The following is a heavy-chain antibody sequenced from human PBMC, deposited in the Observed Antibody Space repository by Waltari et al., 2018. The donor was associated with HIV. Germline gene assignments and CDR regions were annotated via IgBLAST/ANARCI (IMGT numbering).Heavy chain of an antibody. V-gene: IGHV3-33*01. D-gene: IGHD3-22*01. Sequence: QVPLVAAGGGGVQPGRSLSVACPEPGLISSSYGVHWVRQAPGKGLEWVAVVWYDGNNKYYADSVKGRFTISRDNSKNTLYLQMNNLRVEDTAVYYCARTPYDTSGYCFDYWGQGTLVTVSS. CDR1: GLISSSYG. CDR2: VWYDGNNK. CDR3: ARTPYDTSGYCFDY. J-gene: IGHJ4*02.